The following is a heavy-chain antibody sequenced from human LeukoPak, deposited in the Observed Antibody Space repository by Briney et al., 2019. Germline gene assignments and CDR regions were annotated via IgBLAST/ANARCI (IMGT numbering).Heavy chain of an antibody. Sequence: SETLSLTCTVSGGSISSYYWSWIRQPPGKGLEWIGYIYYSGSTNYNPSLKSRVTISVDTSKNQFSLKMTSATAADTAVYFCARDKQPGDNWGPGTLVTVSS. CDR1: GGSISSYY. CDR2: IYYSGST. V-gene: IGHV4-59*01. D-gene: IGHD7-27*01. J-gene: IGHJ4*02. CDR3: ARDKQPGDN.